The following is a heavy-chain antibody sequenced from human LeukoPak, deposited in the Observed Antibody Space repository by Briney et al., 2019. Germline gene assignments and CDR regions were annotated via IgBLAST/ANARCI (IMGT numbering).Heavy chain of an antibody. CDR2: MNPNSGNT. CDR3: ARILIVATDAFDI. J-gene: IGHJ3*02. D-gene: IGHD5-12*01. V-gene: IGHV1-8*01. Sequence: ASVKVSCKASGYTFTSYDINWVRQATGQGLEWMGWMNPNSGNTGYAQKFQGRVTMTRNTSISTAYMELSSLRSEDTAVYYCARILIVATDAFDIWGQGTMVTVSS. CDR1: GYTFTSYD.